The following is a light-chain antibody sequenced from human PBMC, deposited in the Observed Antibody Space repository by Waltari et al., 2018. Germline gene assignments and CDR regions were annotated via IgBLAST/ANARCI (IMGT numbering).Light chain of an antibody. CDR1: GSDVGGYDY. J-gene: IGLJ1*01. CDR3: NSYTTSSTFL. CDR2: DVT. V-gene: IGLV2-14*03. Sequence: QSALTQPASVSGSPGQSITISCTGTGSDVGGYDYVSWYQHHQGKAPKLSIYDVTKRPSCVSNRFSASKSGNTASLTISGLQTEDEADYYCNSYTTSSTFLFGSGTTVTVL.